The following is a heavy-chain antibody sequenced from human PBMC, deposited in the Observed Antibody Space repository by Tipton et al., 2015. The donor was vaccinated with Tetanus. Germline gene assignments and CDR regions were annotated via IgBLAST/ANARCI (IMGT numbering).Heavy chain of an antibody. Sequence: SLRLSCAASGFIFSSYGIHWVRQAPGKGLEWVAVSWYDGTDKYYADSVKGRFTISRDNSKNTLYLQMNSLRVGDTAVYYCAREADCSGGSCFSGGFDNWGQGTQVTVSS. J-gene: IGHJ4*02. D-gene: IGHD2-15*01. V-gene: IGHV3-33*01. CDR1: GFIFSSYG. CDR3: AREADCSGGSCFSGGFDN. CDR2: SWYDGTDK.